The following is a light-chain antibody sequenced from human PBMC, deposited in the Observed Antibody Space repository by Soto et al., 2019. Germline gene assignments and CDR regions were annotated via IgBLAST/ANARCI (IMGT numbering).Light chain of an antibody. J-gene: IGKJ4*01. CDR3: HKYNHAPT. V-gene: IGKV1-27*01. CDR2: ATS. Sequence: DIQLTQSPSSLSASVGDRVTITCRASQAISSDLAWYQQKPGKVPERLIYATSTLQSGAPSRFSGSGSGTDFTLTISSLQPEDVATYYCHKYNHAPTFGGGTKVEIK. CDR1: QAISSD.